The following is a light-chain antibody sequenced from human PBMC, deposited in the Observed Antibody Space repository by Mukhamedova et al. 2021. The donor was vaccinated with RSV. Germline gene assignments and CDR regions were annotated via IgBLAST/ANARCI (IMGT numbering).Light chain of an antibody. CDR2: AAS. Sequence: WYQRRVHGKAPKRLIYAASSLQSGVPSRLSGSGSGTEFTLTISSLQPDDFATYYCLQHNSYPRTFGQGTKVEIK. J-gene: IGKJ1*01. CDR3: LQHNSYPRT. V-gene: IGKV1-17*01.